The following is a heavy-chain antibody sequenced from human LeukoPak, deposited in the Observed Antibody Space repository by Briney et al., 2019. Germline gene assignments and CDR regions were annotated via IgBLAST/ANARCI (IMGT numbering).Heavy chain of an antibody. CDR2: IKSKTDGGTT. CDR1: GFTFSNAW. J-gene: IGHJ4*02. CDR3: TTGTTGNQAFDY. D-gene: IGHD1-1*01. V-gene: IGHV3-15*01. Sequence: PGGSLRLSCAASGFTFSNAWMSWVRQAPGKGLEWVGRIKSKTDGGTTDYAAPVKGRFTISRDDSKNTLYLQMNSLKTEDTAVYYCTTGTTGNQAFDYWGQGTLVTVSS.